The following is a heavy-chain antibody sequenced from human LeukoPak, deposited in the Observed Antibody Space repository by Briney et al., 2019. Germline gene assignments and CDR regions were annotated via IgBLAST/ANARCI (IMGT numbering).Heavy chain of an antibody. J-gene: IGHJ6*03. V-gene: IGHV3-48*01. D-gene: IGHD2-2*01. CDR1: GFTFSNYA. CDR2: ISSSSSTI. Sequence: GGSLRLSCAASGFTFSNYAMHWVRQAPGKGLEWVSYISSSSSTIYYADSVKGRFTISRDNAKNSLYLQMNSLRAEDTAVYYCARVPADLYYYYMDVWGKGTTVTVSS. CDR3: ARVPADLYYYYMDV.